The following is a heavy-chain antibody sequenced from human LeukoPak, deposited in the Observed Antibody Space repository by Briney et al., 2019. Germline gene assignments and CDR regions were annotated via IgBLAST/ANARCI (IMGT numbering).Heavy chain of an antibody. V-gene: IGHV1-8*03. D-gene: IGHD3-3*01. CDR1: GYTFTSYD. Sequence: ASVKVSCKASGYTFTSYDINWVRQATGQGLEWMGWMNPNSGNTGYAQKFQGRVTITGNTSISTAYMELSSLRSEDTAVYYCARVIRFLEWLFLDIWGQGTMVTVSS. J-gene: IGHJ3*02. CDR2: MNPNSGNT. CDR3: ARVIRFLEWLFLDI.